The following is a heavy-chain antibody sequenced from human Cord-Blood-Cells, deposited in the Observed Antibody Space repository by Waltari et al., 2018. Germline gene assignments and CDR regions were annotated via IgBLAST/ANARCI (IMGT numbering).Heavy chain of an antibody. CDR2: IYHSGST. CDR3: ARIEAYDFWSGYFDY. D-gene: IGHD3-3*01. J-gene: IGHJ4*02. V-gene: IGHV4-38-2*01. Sequence: QVQLQESGPGLVKPSETLSLTCAVSGYPISSGYYWGWLPQPPGKGLEWIGSIYHSGSTYYNPSLKSRVTISVDTSKNQFSLKLSSVTAADTAVYYCARIEAYDFWSGYFDYWGQGTLVTVSS. CDR1: GYPISSGYY.